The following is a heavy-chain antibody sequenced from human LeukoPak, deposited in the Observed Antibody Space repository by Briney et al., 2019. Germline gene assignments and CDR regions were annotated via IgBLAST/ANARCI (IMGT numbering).Heavy chain of an antibody. D-gene: IGHD6-6*01. Sequence: PSETLSLTCTVSGDSISTYYWNWIRQPPGKGLEWIGYIYHSGSTNYNPSLKSRVTISVDTSKNQFSLKLSSVTAADTAVYYCARAFSSSSFYFNYWGQGTLVTASS. CDR2: IYHSGST. V-gene: IGHV4-59*01. CDR3: ARAFSSSSFYFNY. J-gene: IGHJ4*02. CDR1: GDSISTYY.